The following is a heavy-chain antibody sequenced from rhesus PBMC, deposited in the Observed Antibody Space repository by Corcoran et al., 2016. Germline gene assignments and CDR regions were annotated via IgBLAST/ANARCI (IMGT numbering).Heavy chain of an antibody. CDR1: GGSISSDYD. Sequence: QVQLQESGPGVLKPSETLSLTCAVSGGSISSDYDWSWIRQPHGKGLECIGYIFGNNEDPNYNPSCKTQVTISKAASRNQSSLRLKSVTAADTAVYYCARRHGPFDYWGQGLLVTVSS. CDR3: ARRHGPFDY. CDR2: IFGNNEDP. J-gene: IGHJ4*01. V-gene: IGHV4-76*01.